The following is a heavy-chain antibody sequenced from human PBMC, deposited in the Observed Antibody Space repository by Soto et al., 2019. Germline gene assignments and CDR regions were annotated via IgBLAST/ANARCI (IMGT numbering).Heavy chain of an antibody. CDR2: ISYDLSRK. CDR1: GFTFSSHG. J-gene: IGHJ4*02. D-gene: IGHD3-16*01. V-gene: IGHV3-30*18. Sequence: QVQLVESGGGVVQPGRSLRLSCAASGFTFSSHGMHWVRQAPGKGLEWVAVISYDLSRKYYVDSVKGRFTISRDNSKNTLDLQMNSLRAEDTAVYYCAKDRVESGLGEVDYWGQGTLVTVSS. CDR3: AKDRVESGLGEVDY.